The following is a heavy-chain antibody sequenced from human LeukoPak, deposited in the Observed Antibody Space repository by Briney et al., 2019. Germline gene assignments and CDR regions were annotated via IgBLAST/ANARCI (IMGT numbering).Heavy chain of an antibody. V-gene: IGHV3-23*01. CDR3: AKDLGGSTDY. CDR1: GFTFNNYA. CDR2: IRGST. Sequence: GGSLRLSCAASGFTFNNYAMSWVRQAPGKGLEWVSLIRGSTYYADSVKGRFTISRDNSQNTLYLQMNSLRAEGTALYYCAKDLGGSTDYWGQGTLVTVSS. J-gene: IGHJ4*02. D-gene: IGHD5-12*01.